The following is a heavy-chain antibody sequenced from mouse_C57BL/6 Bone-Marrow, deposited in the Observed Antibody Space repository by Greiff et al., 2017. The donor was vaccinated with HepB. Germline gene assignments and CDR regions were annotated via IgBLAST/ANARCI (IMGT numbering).Heavy chain of an antibody. D-gene: IGHD2-12*01. V-gene: IGHV1-69*01. CDR1: GYTFTSYW. J-gene: IGHJ4*01. CDR2: IDPSDSYT. Sequence: QVQLQQSGAELVMPGASVKLSCKASGYTFTSYWMHWVKQRPGQGLEWIGEIDPSDSYTNYNQKFKGKSTLTVDKSSSTAYMQLSSLTSEDSAVYYCARRYYKAMDYWGQGTSVTVSS. CDR3: ARRYYKAMDY.